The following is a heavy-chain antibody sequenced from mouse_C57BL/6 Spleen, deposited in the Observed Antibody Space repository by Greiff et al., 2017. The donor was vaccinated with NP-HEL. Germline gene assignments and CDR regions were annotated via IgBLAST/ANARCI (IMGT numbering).Heavy chain of an antibody. CDR2: IDPSDSYT. J-gene: IGHJ2*01. D-gene: IGHD1-1*01. CDR1: GYTFTSYW. CDR3: ASITTVVDFDY. Sequence: VQLQQSGAELVRPGTSVKLSCKASGYTFTSYWMHWVKQRPGQGLEWTGVIDPSDSYTNYNQKFKGKATLTVDTSSSTAYMQLSSLTSEDSAVYYCASITTVVDFDYWGQGTTLTVSS. V-gene: IGHV1-59*01.